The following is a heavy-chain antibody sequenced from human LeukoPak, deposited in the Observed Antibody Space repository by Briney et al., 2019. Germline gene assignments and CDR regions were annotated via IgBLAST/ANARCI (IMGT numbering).Heavy chain of an antibody. D-gene: IGHD1-26*01. CDR1: GFTFDDYT. J-gene: IGHJ4*02. CDR3: AKGHIVGAITEFDY. V-gene: IGHV3-43*01. CDR2: ISWDGGST. Sequence: GGSLRLSCAASGFTFDDYTMHWVRQTPGKGLEWVSLISWDGGSTYYADSVKGRFTISRDNSKNSLYLQMNSLRTEDTALYYCAKGHIVGAITEFDYWGQGTLVTVSS.